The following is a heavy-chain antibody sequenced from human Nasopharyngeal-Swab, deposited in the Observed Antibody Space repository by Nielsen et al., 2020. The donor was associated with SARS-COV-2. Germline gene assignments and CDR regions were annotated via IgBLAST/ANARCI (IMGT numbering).Heavy chain of an antibody. Sequence: WIRQPPGRGLEWVSYISSSSSTIYYADSVKSRFTISRDNAKNSLYLQMNSLRDEDTAVYYCARERELRGVYYYYYGMDVWGQGTTVTVSS. V-gene: IGHV3-48*02. CDR3: ARERELRGVYYYYYGMDV. D-gene: IGHD1-26*01. J-gene: IGHJ6*02. CDR2: ISSSSSTI.